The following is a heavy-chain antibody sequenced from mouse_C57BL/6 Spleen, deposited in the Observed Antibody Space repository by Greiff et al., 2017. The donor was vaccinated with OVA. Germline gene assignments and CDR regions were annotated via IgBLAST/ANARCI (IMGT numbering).Heavy chain of an antibody. J-gene: IGHJ4*01. Sequence: QVQLQQPGTELVKPGASVKLSCKASGYTFTSYWMHWVKQRPGQGLEWIGNINPSNGGTNYNEKFKSKATLTVDKSSSTAYMQLSSLTSEDSAVYYCARLTTVVATDYYAMDYWGQGTSVTVSS. CDR1: GYTFTSYW. CDR2: INPSNGGT. CDR3: ARLTTVVATDYYAMDY. D-gene: IGHD1-1*01. V-gene: IGHV1-53*01.